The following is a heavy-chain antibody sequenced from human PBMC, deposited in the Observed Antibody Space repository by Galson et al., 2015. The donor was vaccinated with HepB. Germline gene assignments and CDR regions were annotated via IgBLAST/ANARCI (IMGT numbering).Heavy chain of an antibody. V-gene: IGHV1-3*01. CDR2: INAGNGNT. Sequence: VKVSCKASGYTFTSYAMHWVRQAPGQRLEWMGWINAGNGNTKYSQKFQGRVTITRDTSASTAYMELSSLRSEDTAVYYCARVVGDYCSSTSCYYYYYYGMDVWGQGTTVTVSS. J-gene: IGHJ6*02. D-gene: IGHD2-2*01. CDR3: ARVVGDYCSSTSCYYYYYYGMDV. CDR1: GYTFTSYA.